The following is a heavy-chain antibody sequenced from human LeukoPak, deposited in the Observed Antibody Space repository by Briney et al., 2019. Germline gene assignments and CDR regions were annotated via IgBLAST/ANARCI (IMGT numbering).Heavy chain of an antibody. V-gene: IGHV3-23*01. D-gene: IGHD1-26*01. CDR1: GFAFSTSA. CDR3: ARGGSVGSYYYFDY. J-gene: IGHJ4*02. Sequence: GGSLRLSCAASGFAFSTSAMTWVRQAPGKGLEWVSCISDHSVTTYYADSVKGRFTISRDNSRNTLYLQVNSLRAEDTAVYFCARGGSVGSYYYFDYWGQGTLVTVSS. CDR2: ISDHSVTT.